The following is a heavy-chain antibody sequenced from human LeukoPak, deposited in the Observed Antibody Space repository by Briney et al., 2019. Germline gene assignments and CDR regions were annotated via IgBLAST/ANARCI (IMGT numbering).Heavy chain of an antibody. CDR1: GGTFSSYA. J-gene: IGHJ5*02. CDR3: AREESDYDNWFDP. D-gene: IGHD5-12*01. V-gene: IGHV1-69*13. CDR2: IIPIFGTA. Sequence: SVKVSCKASGGTFSSYAISWVRQAPGQGLEWMGGIIPIFGTANYAQKFQGRVTITADESTSTAYMELSSLRSEDTAVYYCAREESDYDNWFDPWGQGTLVTVSS.